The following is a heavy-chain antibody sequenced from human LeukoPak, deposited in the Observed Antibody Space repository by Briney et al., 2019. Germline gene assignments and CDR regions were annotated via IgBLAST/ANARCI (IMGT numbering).Heavy chain of an antibody. CDR2: IGPAGDT. V-gene: IGHV3-13*04. Sequence: GGSLRLSCAASGFTFSSFDMHWVRQVTGKGLEWVSGIGPAGDTYYPGSVKGRFTISRENAKNSLYLQMISLRAGDTAVYYCARGLRYCSGGSCYNSDAFDIWGQGTMVTVSS. CDR3: ARGLRYCSGGSCYNSDAFDI. J-gene: IGHJ3*02. CDR1: GFTFSSFD. D-gene: IGHD2-15*01.